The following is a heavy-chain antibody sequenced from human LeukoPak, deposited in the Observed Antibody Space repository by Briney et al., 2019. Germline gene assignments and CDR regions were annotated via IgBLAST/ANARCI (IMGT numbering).Heavy chain of an antibody. D-gene: IGHD6-6*01. V-gene: IGHV3-30-3*01. CDR2: ISYDGSNK. CDR1: GFTFNSYA. Sequence: GGSLRLSCAASGFTFNSYAMHWVRQAPGKGLEWVAVISYDGSNKYYADSVKGRFTISRDNSKNTLYLQMNSLRAEDMAVYYCAKDLTSSSSGIFDYWGQGTLVTVSS. CDR3: AKDLTSSSSGIFDY. J-gene: IGHJ4*02.